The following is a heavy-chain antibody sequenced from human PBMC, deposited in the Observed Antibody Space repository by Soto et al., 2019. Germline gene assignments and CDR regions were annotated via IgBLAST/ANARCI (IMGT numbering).Heavy chain of an antibody. V-gene: IGHV1-3*01. CDR3: ARDRINGTYTTGYYGMDV. CDR1: GYTFTSYA. D-gene: IGHD1-20*01. J-gene: IGHJ6*02. Sequence: ASVKVSCKASGYTFTSYAMHWVRQAPGQRLEWMGWINAGNGNTKYSQKFQGRVTITRDTSASTAYMELSSLRSEDTAVYYCARDRINGTYTTGYYGMDVWGQGTTVTAP. CDR2: INAGNGNT.